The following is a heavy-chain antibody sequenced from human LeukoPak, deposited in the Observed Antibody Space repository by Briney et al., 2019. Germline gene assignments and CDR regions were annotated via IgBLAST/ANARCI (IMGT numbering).Heavy chain of an antibody. D-gene: IGHD4-17*01. J-gene: IGHJ4*02. CDR3: ARYMTTVTSFDY. CDR2: IYYSGST. Sequence: SETLSLTCTVSGGSIGSGHFYWSWIRQPPGKGLEWIGYIYYSGSTYYNPSLKSRVSMSVDTSKSQFSLRLSSMTAADTAMYYCARYMTTVTSFDYWGQGTLVTVSS. V-gene: IGHV4-30-4*01. CDR1: GGSIGSGHFY.